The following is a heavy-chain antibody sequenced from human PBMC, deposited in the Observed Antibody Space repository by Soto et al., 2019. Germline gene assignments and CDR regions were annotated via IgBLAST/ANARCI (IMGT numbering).Heavy chain of an antibody. CDR2: ISSIGST. CDR3: ARGLVIRPYYYHGMDV. CDR1: GGSISSGDYF. Sequence: QVQLQESGPGLVKPSQTLSLTCTVSGGSISSGDYFWSWICQSPGKGLEWIGYISSIGSTYYNPSLKSRVSVSRDTSKNQFSLKLSSVTTTDTAVYYCARGLVIRPYYYHGMDVWGQGTTVTVSS. V-gene: IGHV4-30-4*01. D-gene: IGHD3-9*01. J-gene: IGHJ6*02.